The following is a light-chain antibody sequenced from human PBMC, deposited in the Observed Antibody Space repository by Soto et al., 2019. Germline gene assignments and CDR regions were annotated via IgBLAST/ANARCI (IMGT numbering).Light chain of an antibody. CDR3: SSFAGNNNLV. CDR1: SSDVGVYNY. J-gene: IGLJ2*01. CDR2: EVS. Sequence: QSALTQPPSASGSPGQSVTISCTGTSSDVGVYNYVSWYQQHPGKAPKLMIYEVSKRPSGVPDRFSGSKSGNTASLTVSGLQAEDEADYDCSSFAGNNNLVFGGGTQLTVL. V-gene: IGLV2-8*01.